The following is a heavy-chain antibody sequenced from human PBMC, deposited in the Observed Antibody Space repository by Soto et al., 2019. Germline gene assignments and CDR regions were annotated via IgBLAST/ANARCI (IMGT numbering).Heavy chain of an antibody. CDR2: INTNGDGGTT. D-gene: IGHD6-19*01. CDR1: GFTFSNVW. CDR3: STPWQSSGWYARFDY. V-gene: IGHV3-15*01. Sequence: EVQLVESGGGLVEPGGSLRLSCTASGFTFSNVWMSWVRQAPGKGLEWIGRINTNGDGGTTDYAASVKGRFNISRYASKNTLFQQMNSLKTEVTAVYYCSTPWQSSGWYARFDYWGQGTLVTVSS. J-gene: IGHJ4*02.